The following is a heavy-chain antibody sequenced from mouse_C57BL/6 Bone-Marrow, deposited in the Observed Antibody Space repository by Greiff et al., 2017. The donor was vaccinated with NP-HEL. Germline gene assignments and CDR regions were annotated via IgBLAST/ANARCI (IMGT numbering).Heavy chain of an antibody. V-gene: IGHV1-69*01. J-gene: IGHJ1*03. CDR3: ARRGWLLRYFDV. CDR1: GYTFTSYW. CDR2: IDPSDSYT. D-gene: IGHD2-3*01. Sequence: VQLQQSGAELVMPGASVKLSCKASGYTFTSYWMHWVKQRPGQGLEWIGEIDPSDSYTNYNQKFKGKSTLTVDKSSSTAYMQLSSLTSEDSAVYYCARRGWLLRYFDVWGTGTTVTVSS.